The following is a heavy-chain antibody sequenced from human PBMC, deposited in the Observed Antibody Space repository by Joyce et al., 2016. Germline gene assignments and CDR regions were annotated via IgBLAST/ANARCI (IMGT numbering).Heavy chain of an antibody. CDR2: TYLGDSET. Sequence: EVQLVESGAEVKKPGESLKISCKGSGDSFSKYWIGWVRQMPGKGLEWMGITYLGDSETRYSPSFQGQVTISADKSISTAYLQWSSLKASDTAIYYCARLMIINAFDIWGQGTMVTVSS. D-gene: IGHD3-10*01. V-gene: IGHV5-51*01. CDR1: GDSFSKYW. J-gene: IGHJ3*02. CDR3: ARLMIINAFDI.